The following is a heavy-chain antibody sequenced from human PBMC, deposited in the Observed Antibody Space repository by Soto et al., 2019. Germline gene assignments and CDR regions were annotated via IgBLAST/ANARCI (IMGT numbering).Heavy chain of an antibody. D-gene: IGHD7-27*01. J-gene: IGHJ5*01. CDR1: GDSISNLDYF. V-gene: IGHV4-30-4*01. Sequence: SSETLSLTCSVSGDSISNLDYFWAWIRQPPGQALEYIGYIYKSATTYYNPSFESRVAISVDTSKSQFSLNVTSVTAADTAVYFCARGRYCLTGRCFPNWFDSWGQGALVTISS. CDR3: ARGRYCLTGRCFPNWFDS. CDR2: IYKSATT.